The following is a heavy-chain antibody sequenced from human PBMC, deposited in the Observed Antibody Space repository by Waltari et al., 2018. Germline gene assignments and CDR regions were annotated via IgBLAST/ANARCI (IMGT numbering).Heavy chain of an antibody. CDR2: INHLGTI. V-gene: IGHV4-34*01. CDR3: ARRKGALRDARPGGAFDL. CDR1: GGSLTGHF. J-gene: IGHJ3*01. D-gene: IGHD2-2*01. Sequence: QVQLQQWGAGLLRPSETLSLTCAVNGGSLTGHFWSWIRQPPGKGLECIAEINHLGTINYTPSLSSRVTISIDTSKNHFSLNLSSVTTADTAVYYCARRKGALRDARPGGAFDLWGQGTEVAVS.